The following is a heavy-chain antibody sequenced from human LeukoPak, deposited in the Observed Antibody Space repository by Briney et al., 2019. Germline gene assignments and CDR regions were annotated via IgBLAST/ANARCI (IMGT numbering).Heavy chain of an antibody. CDR1: GFTVSSYS. J-gene: IGHJ4*02. CDR2: ISSGSSYI. D-gene: IGHD3-22*01. V-gene: IGHV3-21*01. CDR3: ARNPPYYYDSSGPFDY. Sequence: GGSLRLSCAASGFTVSSYSMNWVRQAPGKGLEWVSSISSGSSYIYYADSVKGRFTISRDNAKNSLYLQMNSLRAEDTAVYYCARNPPYYYDSSGPFDYWGQGTLVTVSS.